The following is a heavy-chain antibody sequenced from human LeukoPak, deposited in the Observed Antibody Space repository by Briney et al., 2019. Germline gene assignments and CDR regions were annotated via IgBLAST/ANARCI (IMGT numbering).Heavy chain of an antibody. J-gene: IGHJ4*02. CDR2: ISGSGGST. CDR3: AKAQIYDSSGYYPDY. V-gene: IGHV3-23*01. D-gene: IGHD3-22*01. CDR1: GFTFSSYA. Sequence: GGSLRLSCAASGFTFSSYAMSWVHQAPGKGLEWVSAISGSGGSTYYADSVKGRFTISRDNSKNTLYLQMNSLRAEDTAVYYCAKAQIYDSSGYYPDYWGQGTLVTVSS.